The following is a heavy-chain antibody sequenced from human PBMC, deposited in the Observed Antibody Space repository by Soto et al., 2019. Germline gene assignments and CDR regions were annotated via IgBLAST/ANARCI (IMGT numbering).Heavy chain of an antibody. CDR3: ARGSQRPFDY. Sequence: SETLSLTCAVYGGSFSGYYWSWIRQSPGKGLEWIGESNHSGSTDYNPSLKSRVTISANTSKNQFSLKLTSVTAADTAVYYCARGSQRPFDYWGQGTLVTVSS. J-gene: IGHJ4*02. V-gene: IGHV4-34*01. CDR2: SNHSGST. CDR1: GGSFSGYY.